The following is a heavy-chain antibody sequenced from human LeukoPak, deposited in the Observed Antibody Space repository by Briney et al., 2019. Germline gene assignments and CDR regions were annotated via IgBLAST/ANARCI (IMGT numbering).Heavy chain of an antibody. CDR2: IYHSGST. J-gene: IGHJ6*02. D-gene: IGHD3-10*01. CDR3: ARGPSGDSYYYYYGMDV. Sequence: PSQTLSLTCAVSGGSISSGGYSWSWIRQPPGKGLEWIGYIYHSGSTYYNPSLKGRVTISVDRSKNQFSLKLSSVTAADTAVYYCARGPSGDSYYYYYGMDVWGQGTTVTVSS. CDR1: GGSISSGGYS. V-gene: IGHV4-30-2*01.